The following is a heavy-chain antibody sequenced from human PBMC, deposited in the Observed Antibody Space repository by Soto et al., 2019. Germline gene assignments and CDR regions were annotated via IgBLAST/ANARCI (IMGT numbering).Heavy chain of an antibody. CDR1: GFTFSTFW. Sequence: EGQLVESGGGLVQPGGSLRLSCEASGFTFSTFWMHWVRQAPGEGLVWVSRINSDGSSTNYADSVKGRVTICRGNAKNTLYLQLNSLRHEDTAVYYCARDFEYWGQGTLVTVSS. CDR3: ARDFEY. J-gene: IGHJ4*02. V-gene: IGHV3-74*01. CDR2: INSDGSST.